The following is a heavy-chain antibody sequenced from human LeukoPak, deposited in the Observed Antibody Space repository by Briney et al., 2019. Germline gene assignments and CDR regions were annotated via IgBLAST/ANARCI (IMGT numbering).Heavy chain of an antibody. CDR2: IGDDT. Sequence: GGSLRLSCATSGFNFNTKWMTWVRQAPGKGLEWVSTIGDDTYYADSVKGRITVSRDNSRNTLYLQMNFLGVEDTAVYYCANSEFYVSGKYAGLDNWGQGTLVTVSS. D-gene: IGHD3-10*01. V-gene: IGHV3-23*01. CDR3: ANSEFYVSGKYAGLDN. J-gene: IGHJ4*02. CDR1: GFNFNTKW.